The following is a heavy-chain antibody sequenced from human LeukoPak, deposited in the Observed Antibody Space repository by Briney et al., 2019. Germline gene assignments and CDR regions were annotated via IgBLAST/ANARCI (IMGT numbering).Heavy chain of an antibody. J-gene: IGHJ4*02. V-gene: IGHV4-34*01. D-gene: IGHD2-8*01. Sequence: SETLSLTCAVYGGSFSGYYWSWIRQPPGKGLEWTGEINHSGSTNYNPSLKSRVTISVDTSKNQFSLKLSSVTAADMAVYYCARGWRIVRPFDYWGQGTLVTVSS. CDR1: GGSFSGYY. CDR3: ARGWRIVRPFDY. CDR2: INHSGST.